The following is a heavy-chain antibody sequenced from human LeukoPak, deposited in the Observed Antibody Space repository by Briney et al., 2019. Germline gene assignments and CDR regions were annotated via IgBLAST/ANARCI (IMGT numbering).Heavy chain of an antibody. Sequence: PGGSLRLSCAASRFTFSSFEMNWVRQAPGKGLEWVSVIYSGGSTYYADSVKGRFTISRDNSKNTLYLQMNSLRAEDTAVYCCAREFGLMGAFDTWGQGTMVTVST. V-gene: IGHV3-66*01. J-gene: IGHJ3*02. CDR3: AREFGLMGAFDT. CDR2: IYSGGST. D-gene: IGHD3-10*01. CDR1: RFTFSSFE.